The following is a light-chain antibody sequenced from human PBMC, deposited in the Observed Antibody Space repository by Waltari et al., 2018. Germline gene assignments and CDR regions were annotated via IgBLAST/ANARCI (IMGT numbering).Light chain of an antibody. V-gene: IGLV3-1*01. CDR2: QDS. J-gene: IGLJ2*01. CDR3: QSTDTTDSYHVV. CDR1: RLGDKY. Sequence: SYELTQPPSVSVSPGQTASLTCSGDRLGDKYAYWYQQKPGQSPVRVIYQDSRRSSGIPGRFSGSNSGNTATLTISGVQAEDEADYYCQSTDTTDSYHVVFGRGTKLTVL.